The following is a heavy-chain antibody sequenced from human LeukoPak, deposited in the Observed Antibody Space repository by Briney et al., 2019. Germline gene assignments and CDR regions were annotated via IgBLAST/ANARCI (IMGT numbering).Heavy chain of an antibody. V-gene: IGHV4-39*07. CDR3: ARDVVVVLAAIHYGMDV. D-gene: IGHD2-2*01. J-gene: IGHJ6*02. CDR2: IYYSGST. CDR1: GGSISSSSYY. Sequence: SETLSLTCTVSGGSISSSSYYWGWIRQPPGKGLEWIGSIYYSGSTYYNPSLKSRVTISVDTSKNQFSLNLSSVTAADTAVYYCARDVVVVLAAIHYGMDVWGQGTTVTVSS.